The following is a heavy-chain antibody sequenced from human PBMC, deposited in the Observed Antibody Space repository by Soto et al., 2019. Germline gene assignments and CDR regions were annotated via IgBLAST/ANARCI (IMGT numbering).Heavy chain of an antibody. D-gene: IGHD3-22*01. V-gene: IGHV3-23*01. Sequence: EVQLLESGGGLVQPGGSLRLSCAASGFTFSSYAMSWVRQAPGKGLEWVSAISGSGGSTYYADSVKGRFTISRDNSKNTLYLQMNSMRAEDTAVYYCAKARIVALDGGMDVWGQGTTVTVSS. J-gene: IGHJ6*02. CDR2: ISGSGGST. CDR3: AKARIVALDGGMDV. CDR1: GFTFSSYA.